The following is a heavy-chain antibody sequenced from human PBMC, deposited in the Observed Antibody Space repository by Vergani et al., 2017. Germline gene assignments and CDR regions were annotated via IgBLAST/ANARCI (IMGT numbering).Heavy chain of an antibody. CDR1: GGTFSSYA. CDR2: IIPIFGTA. J-gene: IGHJ3*02. D-gene: IGHD3-10*01. CDR3: ARDQGPGDLDAFDI. Sequence: QVQLVQSGAEVKKPGSSVKVSCKASGGTFSSYAISWVRQAPGQGLEWMGGIIPIFGTANYAQKVQGGVTITADESTSTAYMELSSLRSEDTAVYYCARDQGPGDLDAFDIWGQGTMVTVSS. V-gene: IGHV1-69*01.